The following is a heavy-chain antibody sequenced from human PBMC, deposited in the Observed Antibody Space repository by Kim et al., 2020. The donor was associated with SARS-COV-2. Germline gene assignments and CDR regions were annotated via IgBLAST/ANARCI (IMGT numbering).Heavy chain of an antibody. CDR2: IIAIFGTT. CDR1: GCTFSNYA. CDR3: ARDMGFCSGGSCYDYYYG. Sequence: SVKVSCKASGCTFSNYAISWVRQAPGQGLEWMGGIIAIFGTTNYAQKFQGRVTITADESTSTAYMELSSLRSEDTAVYYCARDMGFCSGGSCYDYYYG. V-gene: IGHV1-69*13. D-gene: IGHD2-15*01. J-gene: IGHJ6*01.